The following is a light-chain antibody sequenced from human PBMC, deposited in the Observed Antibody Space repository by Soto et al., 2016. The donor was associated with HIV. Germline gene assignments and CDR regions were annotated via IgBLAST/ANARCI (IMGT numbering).Light chain of an antibody. CDR2: KAS. CDR1: QSISSW. J-gene: IGKJ4*01. V-gene: IGKV1-5*03. CDR3: QQYTNYPLT. Sequence: DIQMTQSPSTLSASVGDRITITCRASQSISSWLAWYQQKPGKAPKLLIYKASTLESGVPSRFSGSASGTEFTLTISSLQPDDFAAYYCQQYTNYPLTFGGGTKVEIK.